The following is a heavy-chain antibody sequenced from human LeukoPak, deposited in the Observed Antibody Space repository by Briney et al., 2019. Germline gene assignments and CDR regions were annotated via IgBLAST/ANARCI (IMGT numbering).Heavy chain of an antibody. J-gene: IGHJ4*02. Sequence: SETLSLTCTVSGGSISSYYWSWIRQPPGKGLEWIGSINYSGGTYYNPSLKSRVTISIDTSKNHFSLKLNSVTAADTAVYYCARLVRYCSSNSCYPFDYWGQGTLVTVSS. CDR1: GGSISSYY. CDR2: INYSGGT. D-gene: IGHD2-2*01. CDR3: ARLVRYCSSNSCYPFDY. V-gene: IGHV4-39*01.